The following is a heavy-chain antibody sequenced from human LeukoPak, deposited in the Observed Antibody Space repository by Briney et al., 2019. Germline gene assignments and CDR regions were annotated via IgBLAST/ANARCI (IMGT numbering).Heavy chain of an antibody. Sequence: ASVKVSCKASGYTFTPYYMYWLRQAPGQGLEWVGIISPRGGSTTCAQKFQGRVTMTRDTSTSTVYMELSSLKSDDTAVYYCARGGGPGNYPFDFWGQGTLVTVSS. CDR3: ARGGGPGNYPFDF. CDR2: ISPRGGST. J-gene: IGHJ4*02. V-gene: IGHV1-46*01. CDR1: GYTFTPYY. D-gene: IGHD1-7*01.